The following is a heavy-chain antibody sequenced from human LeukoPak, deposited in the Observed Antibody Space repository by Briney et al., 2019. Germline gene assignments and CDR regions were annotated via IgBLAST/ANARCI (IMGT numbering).Heavy chain of an antibody. J-gene: IGHJ3*02. CDR3: VKSAGKDGYRDVFDI. D-gene: IGHD5-24*01. Sequence: GGSLRLSCVPSGITFSNSALSWVRQAPGKGLEWVSTITKRGDQTYYADSVRGLFTISRDNSKNTLYLQMNSLRAEDTAVYHCVKSAGKDGYRDVFDIWGQGTVVTVSS. CDR1: GITFSNSA. V-gene: IGHV3-23*01. CDR2: ITKRGDQT.